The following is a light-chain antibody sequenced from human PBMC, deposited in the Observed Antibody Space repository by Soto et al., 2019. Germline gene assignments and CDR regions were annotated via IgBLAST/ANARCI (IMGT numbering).Light chain of an antibody. CDR3: QQFNSYLSYT. CDR2: DAS. Sequence: AIQLTQSPSSLSAAVGDRVTITCRASQGISSALAWYQQKPGKAPKLLIYDASNLESGVPSRFSGSGSGTDFTLTISSLQPEDFATYYCQQFNSYLSYTFGQGTKLEIK. V-gene: IGKV1-13*02. CDR1: QGISSA. J-gene: IGKJ2*01.